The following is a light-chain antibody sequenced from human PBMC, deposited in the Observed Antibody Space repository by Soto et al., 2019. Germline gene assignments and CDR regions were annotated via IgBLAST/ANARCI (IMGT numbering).Light chain of an antibody. CDR1: SSDVGGYNY. J-gene: IGLJ2*01. V-gene: IGLV2-8*01. Sequence: ALTQPPSASGSPGQSVTISCTGTSSDVGGYNYVSWYQQHPGKAPKLMIYEVSKRPSGVPDRFSGSKSGNTASLTVSGLQAEDEADYFCSSYAGSNNVFGGGTKVTVL. CDR3: SSYAGSNNV. CDR2: EVS.